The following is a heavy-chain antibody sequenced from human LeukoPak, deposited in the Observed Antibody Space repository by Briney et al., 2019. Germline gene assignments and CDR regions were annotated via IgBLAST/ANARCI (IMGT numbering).Heavy chain of an antibody. J-gene: IGHJ4*02. CDR1: GRSISSYY. CDR2: IYYSGST. V-gene: IGHV4-59*01. CDR3: ARLATDLWFGDLFDY. Sequence: SETLSLTCTVSGRSISSYYWSWIRQPPGKGLEWIGYIYYSGSTNYNPSLKSRVTISVDTSKNQFSLKLSSVTAADTAVYYCARLATDLWFGDLFDYWGQGTLVTVSS. D-gene: IGHD3-10*01.